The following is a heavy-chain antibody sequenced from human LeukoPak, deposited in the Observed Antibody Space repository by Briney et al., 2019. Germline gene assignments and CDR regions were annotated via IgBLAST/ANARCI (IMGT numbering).Heavy chain of an antibody. Sequence: GASVKVSCKASGYTFTSYYMHWVRQAPGQGLEWMGWINPNSGGTNYAQKFQGRVTMTRDTSISTAYMELSRLRSDDTAVYYCARRFRCSGGSCYSGYYYYMDVWGKGTTVTISS. CDR2: INPNSGGT. CDR1: GYTFTSYY. J-gene: IGHJ6*03. V-gene: IGHV1-2*02. D-gene: IGHD2-15*01. CDR3: ARRFRCSGGSCYSGYYYYMDV.